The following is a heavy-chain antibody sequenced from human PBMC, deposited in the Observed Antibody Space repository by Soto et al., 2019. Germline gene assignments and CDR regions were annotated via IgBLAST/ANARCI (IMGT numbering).Heavy chain of an antibody. J-gene: IGHJ6*03. CDR1: GYTLTELS. V-gene: IGHV1-24*01. CDR2: FDPEDGET. Sequence: ASVKVSCKVSGYTLTELSMHWVRQAPGKGLEWMGGFDPEDGETIYAQKFQGRVTMTEDTSTDTAYMELSSLRSEDTAVYYCATLHTHSGYRVFYYYMDVWGKGTTVTVSS. CDR3: ATLHTHSGYRVFYYYMDV. D-gene: IGHD3-22*01.